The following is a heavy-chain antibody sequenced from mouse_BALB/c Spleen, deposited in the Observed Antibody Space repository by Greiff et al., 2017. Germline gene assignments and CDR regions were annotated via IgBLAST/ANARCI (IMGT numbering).Heavy chain of an antibody. CDR1: GYTFTSYT. V-gene: IGHV1-4*01. D-gene: IGHD2-14*01. Sequence: QVQLQQSGAELARPGASVKMSCKASGYTFTSYTMHWVQQRPGQGLEWIGYINPSSGYTNYNQKFKDKATLTADKSSSTAYMQLSSLTSEDSAVYYCHRYDRFAYWGQGTLVTVSA. J-gene: IGHJ3*01. CDR3: HRYDRFAY. CDR2: INPSSGYT.